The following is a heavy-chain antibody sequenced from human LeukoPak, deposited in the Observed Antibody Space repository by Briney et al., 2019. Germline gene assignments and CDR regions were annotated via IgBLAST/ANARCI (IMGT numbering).Heavy chain of an antibody. CDR1: GFTFSSYA. CDR2: ITGSGGRT. Sequence: GGSLRLSCAASGFTFSSYAMSWVRQAPGKGLEWVSAITGSGGRTYYADSVQGRFTISRDNSQNTLYLQMNSLRAEDTAVYYCAKGNGHYYDSRGYAYWGQGTLVTVCS. CDR3: AKGNGHYYDSRGYAY. J-gene: IGHJ4*02. D-gene: IGHD3-22*01. V-gene: IGHV3-23*01.